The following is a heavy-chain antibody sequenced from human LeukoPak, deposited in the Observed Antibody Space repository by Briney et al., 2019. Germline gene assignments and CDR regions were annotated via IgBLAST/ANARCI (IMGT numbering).Heavy chain of an antibody. J-gene: IGHJ4*02. CDR3: AKDHHPIDCSSTSCYFGAFDY. V-gene: IGHV3-53*01. Sequence: GGSLRLSCVASGFTVSSSHMTWVRQAAGKGLEWVSVLYSGGSTYYADSVKGRFTISRDNSKNTLYLQMNSLRAEDTAVYYCAKDHHPIDCSSTSCYFGAFDYWGQGTLVTVSS. CDR2: LYSGGST. D-gene: IGHD2-2*01. CDR1: GFTVSSSH.